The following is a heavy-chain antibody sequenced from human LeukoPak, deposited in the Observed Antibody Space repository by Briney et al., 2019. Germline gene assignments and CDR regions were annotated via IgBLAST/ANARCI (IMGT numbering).Heavy chain of an antibody. CDR3: ARNPGVGSSWYRLHY. Sequence: GRSLRLSCAASGITFINHAMDWVRQAPGKGLEWVAVISYDGSDTYYADSVKGRFTTSRDNSKSTLYLQMNSLRVDDTAVYYCARNPGVGSSWYRLHYWGQGTLVTVSS. D-gene: IGHD6-13*01. CDR1: GITFINHA. J-gene: IGHJ4*02. V-gene: IGHV3-30-3*01. CDR2: ISYDGSDT.